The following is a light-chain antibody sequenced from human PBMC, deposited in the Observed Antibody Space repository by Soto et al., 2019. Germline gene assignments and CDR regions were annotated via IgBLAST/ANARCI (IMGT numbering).Light chain of an antibody. CDR3: QSYDSSLSGWV. Sequence: QSVLTQPPSVSGAPGQRVTISCTGSSSNIGAGYDVHWYQQLPGTARKLLIYGNSNRPSGVPDRFSGSKSGTSASLAITELQAEDEADYYCQSYDSSLSGWVFGGGTKLTVL. CDR1: SSNIGAGYD. CDR2: GNS. V-gene: IGLV1-40*01. J-gene: IGLJ3*02.